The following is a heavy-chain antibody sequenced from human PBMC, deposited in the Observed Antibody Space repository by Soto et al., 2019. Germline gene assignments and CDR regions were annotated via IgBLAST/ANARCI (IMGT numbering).Heavy chain of an antibody. CDR2: IYQTGNT. CDR1: GGSINSGGYS. Sequence: SETLSLTCAVSGGSINSGGYSWSWIRQPPGKGLEWIGYIYQTGNTQYNPSLKSRVTISIDRSKNQFSLNLRSVSAADTAMYYCARYYNDSSGFYYVDYWGQGTLVTVSS. CDR3: ARYYNDSSGFYYVDY. V-gene: IGHV4-30-2*01. D-gene: IGHD3-22*01. J-gene: IGHJ4*02.